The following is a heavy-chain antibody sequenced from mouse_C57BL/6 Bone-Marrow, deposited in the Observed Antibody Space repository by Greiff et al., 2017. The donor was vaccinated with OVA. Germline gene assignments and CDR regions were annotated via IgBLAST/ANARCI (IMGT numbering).Heavy chain of an antibody. J-gene: IGHJ1*03. CDR3: TFYGNYGFDV. CDR2: IDPENGDT. V-gene: IGHV14-4*01. Sequence: VQLQQSGAELVRPGASVKLSCTASGFNIKDDYMHWVKQRPEQGLEWIGWIDPENGDTEYASKFQGKATITADTSSNTAYLQISSLTSEDTAVYYCTFYGNYGFDVWGTGTTVTVSS. D-gene: IGHD2-1*01. CDR1: GFNIKDDY.